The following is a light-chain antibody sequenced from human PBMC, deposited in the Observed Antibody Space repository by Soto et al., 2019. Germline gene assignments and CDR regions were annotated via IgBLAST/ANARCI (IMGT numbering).Light chain of an antibody. J-gene: IGKJ5*01. V-gene: IGKV3-11*01. Sequence: EIVLTQFPATLSLFPGETATLSCRASQTVGTYLAWYQQKHGQAPRLLISDASNRATGVPTRFSGSGSGTDFTLTISSLEPEDFAVYFCQQRNNWPRITFGQGTRLEIK. CDR1: QTVGTY. CDR3: QQRNNWPRIT. CDR2: DAS.